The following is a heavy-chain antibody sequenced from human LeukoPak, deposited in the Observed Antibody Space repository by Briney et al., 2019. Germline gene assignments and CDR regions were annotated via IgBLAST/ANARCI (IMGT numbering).Heavy chain of an antibody. D-gene: IGHD3-3*01. Sequence: SAKVSCKASGGTFSSYAISWVRQAPGQGLEWMGGIIPIFGTANYAQKFQGRVTITADESTSTAYMELSSLRSEDTAVYYCARGAITIFGVVILPDGAFDIWGQGTMVTVSS. CDR1: GGTFSSYA. V-gene: IGHV1-69*13. CDR2: IIPIFGTA. CDR3: ARGAITIFGVVILPDGAFDI. J-gene: IGHJ3*02.